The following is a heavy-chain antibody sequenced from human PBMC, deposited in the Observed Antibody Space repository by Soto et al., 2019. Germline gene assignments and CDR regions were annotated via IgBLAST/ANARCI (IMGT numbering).Heavy chain of an antibody. D-gene: IGHD1-1*01. V-gene: IGHV3-53*01. CDR1: GLTISGKKY. CDR3: ATWHEREHAFDV. CDR2: LYDVDGS. J-gene: IGHJ3*01. Sequence: DVQLVESGGGLIQPGESLRLSCAAFGLTISGKKYVAWVRQAPGKGLEWVSALYDVDGSFYADSVTGRFNTSSDSSKTTVYLQMNDLRPDDTAVYYCATWHEREHAFDVWGQGTTVTISS.